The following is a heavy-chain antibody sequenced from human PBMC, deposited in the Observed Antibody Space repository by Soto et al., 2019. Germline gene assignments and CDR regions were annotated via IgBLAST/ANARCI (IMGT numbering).Heavy chain of an antibody. D-gene: IGHD5-12*01. V-gene: IGHV3-23*01. CDR2: IGGRGNSA. Sequence: SQTLSDERPVGNCSRSAMNCCRQAPGKGLEWVSGIGGRGNSAYYADSVQGRFTISRDNSKNTLSLQMSSLTADDTAIYYCVREGRGSFDFWGRGTMVTVSS. J-gene: IGHJ3*01. CDR1: VGNCSRSA. CDR3: VREGRGSFDF.